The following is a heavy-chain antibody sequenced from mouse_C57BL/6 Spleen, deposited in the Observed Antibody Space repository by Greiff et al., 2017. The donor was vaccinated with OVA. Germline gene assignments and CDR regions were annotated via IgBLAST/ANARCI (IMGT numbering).Heavy chain of an antibody. V-gene: IGHV5-12*01. Sequence: EVQRVESGGGLVQPGGSLKLSCAASGFTFSDYYMYWVRQTPEKRLEWVAYISNGGGSTYYPDTVKGRFTISRDNAKNTLYLQMSRLKSEDTAMYYCARGRGLRADWYFDVWGTGTTVTVSS. CDR1: GFTFSDYY. CDR3: ARGRGLRADWYFDV. J-gene: IGHJ1*03. CDR2: ISNGGGST. D-gene: IGHD2-4*01.